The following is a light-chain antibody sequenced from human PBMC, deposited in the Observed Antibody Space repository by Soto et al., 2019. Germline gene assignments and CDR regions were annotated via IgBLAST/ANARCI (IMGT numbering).Light chain of an antibody. CDR3: QQYNSYPYT. CDR1: QGIRASQGTRDY. J-gene: IGKJ2*01. Sequence: DIQMAQSPTSLSASVGDRVTITCRASQGIRASQGTRDYLAWFQQKPGKAPKSLIYAASFLQSGVPSRFSGSGSGTDFTLTISSLQPEDSATYYCQQYNSYPYTFGQGTKLEIK. V-gene: IGKV1-16*01. CDR2: AAS.